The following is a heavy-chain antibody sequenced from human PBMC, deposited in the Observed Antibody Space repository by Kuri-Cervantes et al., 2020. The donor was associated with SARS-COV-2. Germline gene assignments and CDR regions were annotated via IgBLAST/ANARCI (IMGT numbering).Heavy chain of an antibody. D-gene: IGHD4-17*01. CDR2: INPNSGGT. CDR1: GYTFTGYY. V-gene: IGHV1-2*02. Sequence: ASVKVSCKASGYTFTGYYMHWVRQAPGQGLEWMGWINPNSGGTNYVRKFQGRVTMTGDTSISTAYMELNSLRAEDTAVYYCARSPGDGDYDPFDYWGQGTLVTVSS. CDR3: ARSPGDGDYDPFDY. J-gene: IGHJ4*02.